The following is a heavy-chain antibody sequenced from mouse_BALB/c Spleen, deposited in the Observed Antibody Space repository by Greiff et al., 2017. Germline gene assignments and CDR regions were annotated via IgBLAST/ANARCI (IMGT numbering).Heavy chain of an antibody. CDR1: GFSLTSYG. V-gene: IGHV2-9*02. CDR3: ARGNYYGSSYCFDY. Sequence: VKLMESGPGLVAPSQSLSITCTVSGFSLTSYGVHWVRQPPGKGLEWLGVIWAGGSTNYNSALMSRLSISKDNSKSQVFLKMNSLQTDDTAMYYCARGNYYGSSYCFDYWGQGTTLTVSS. J-gene: IGHJ2*01. D-gene: IGHD1-1*01. CDR2: IWAGGST.